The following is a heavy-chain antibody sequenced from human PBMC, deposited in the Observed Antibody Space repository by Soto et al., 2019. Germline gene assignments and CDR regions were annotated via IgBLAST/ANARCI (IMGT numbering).Heavy chain of an antibody. D-gene: IGHD5-12*01. Sequence: GXSVKVSFKASGDGYTSYCRRLVRHTPGQGLEWMGWISAYNGNTNYAQKLQGRVTMTTDTSTSTAYMELRSLRSDDTAVYYCARFQEGWLQPFDYWGQGTLVTVSS. CDR3: ARFQEGWLQPFDY. J-gene: IGHJ4*02. V-gene: IGHV1-18*01. CDR1: GDGYTSYC. CDR2: ISAYNGNT.